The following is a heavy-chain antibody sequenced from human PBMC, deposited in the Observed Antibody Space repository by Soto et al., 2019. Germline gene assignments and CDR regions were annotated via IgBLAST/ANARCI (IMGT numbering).Heavy chain of an antibody. J-gene: IGHJ6*03. CDR2: IYYSGST. CDR1: GGSLSSSSYY. CDR3: ARLGRDGSGRPAYYTDV. V-gene: IGHV4-39*01. Sequence: QLQLQESGPGLVKPSETLSLTCTVSGGSLSSSSYYWGWIRQPPGKGLEWIGSIYYSGSTYYNPSLKSRVTISVDTSNNQFSLKLSSVTAADTAVYYCARLGRDGSGRPAYYTDVWGNVTTVTVSS. D-gene: IGHD3-10*01.